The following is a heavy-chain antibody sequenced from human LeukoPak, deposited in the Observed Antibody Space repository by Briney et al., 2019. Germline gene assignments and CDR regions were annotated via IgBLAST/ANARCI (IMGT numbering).Heavy chain of an antibody. CDR2: IYYSGTT. CDR1: GASISSYY. D-gene: IGHD6-19*01. V-gene: IGHV4-59*08. J-gene: IGHJ4*02. CDR3: ARQGIRGQWLVHFDY. Sequence: KPSETLSLTCSVSGASISSYYWRWLRQPPGKGPEWFGYIYYSGTTNYNPSLKSRVTISIDTSKNQCSLKLISVTAADTAVYYCARQGIRGQWLVHFDYWGQGTLVTVSS.